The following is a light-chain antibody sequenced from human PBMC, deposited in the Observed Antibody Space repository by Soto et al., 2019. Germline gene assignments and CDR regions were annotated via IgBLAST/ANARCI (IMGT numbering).Light chain of an antibody. CDR2: TAS. V-gene: IGKV1-39*01. CDR3: QQSYSTPRT. J-gene: IGKJ1*01. Sequence: DIQMTQSPSSLSASVGDRVTITCQASQDISSYLNWYQQKPGKAPKLLIYTASSLQSGVPSRFSGRGSGTDFTLTISSLQPEDFATYYCQQSYSTPRTFGQGTKVDIK. CDR1: QDISSY.